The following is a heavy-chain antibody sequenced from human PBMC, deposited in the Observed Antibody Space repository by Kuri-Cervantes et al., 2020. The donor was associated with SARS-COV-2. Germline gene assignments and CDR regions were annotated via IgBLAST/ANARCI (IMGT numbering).Heavy chain of an antibody. CDR1: GFTFSSYS. Sequence: GGSLRLSCAASGFTFSSYSMNWVRQAPGKGLEWVSSISSSSSYIYYADSVKGRFTISRDNAKNSLYLQMNSLRAEDTAVYYCAKDPSSSWPDYFDYWGQGTLVTVSS. V-gene: IGHV3-21*04. CDR2: ISSSSSYI. CDR3: AKDPSSSWPDYFDY. J-gene: IGHJ4*02. D-gene: IGHD6-13*01.